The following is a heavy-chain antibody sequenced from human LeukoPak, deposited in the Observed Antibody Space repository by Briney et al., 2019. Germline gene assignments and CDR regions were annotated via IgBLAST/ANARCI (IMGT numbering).Heavy chain of an antibody. J-gene: IGHJ2*01. CDR3: ARRVAVYWYFDL. D-gene: IGHD6-19*01. CDR2: IYSGGST. CDR1: GFTVSSNY. Sequence: GGSLRLSCAASGFTVSSNYMSWVRQAPGKGLEWVSVIYSGGSTYYGDCVKGIFTICRDNSKNEVYLQMNSLRAEDTAVYYCARRVAVYWYFDLWGRGTLVTVSS. V-gene: IGHV3-66*01.